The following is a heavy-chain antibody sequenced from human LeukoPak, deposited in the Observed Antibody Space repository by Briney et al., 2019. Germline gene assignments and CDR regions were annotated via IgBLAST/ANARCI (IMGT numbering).Heavy chain of an antibody. Sequence: PGGSLRLSCAASGFTFAGSAMGWVRQAPGKGLEWVSSISGSGGDTYSTDSVKGRFTISKDSSKNTLHLQMNSLRPEDTAVYYCAKDRGFSGRYYGFDRWGQGTLVTVSS. D-gene: IGHD1-26*01. J-gene: IGHJ5*02. V-gene: IGHV3-23*01. CDR1: GFTFAGSA. CDR2: ISGSGGDT. CDR3: AKDRGFSGRYYGFDR.